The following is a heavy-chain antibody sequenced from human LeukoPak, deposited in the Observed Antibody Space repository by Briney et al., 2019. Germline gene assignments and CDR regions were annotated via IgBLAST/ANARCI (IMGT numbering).Heavy chain of an antibody. CDR1: GYTFTSYG. CDR3: ARPGTVNDNWFDP. CDR2: ISAYNGNT. J-gene: IGHJ5*02. D-gene: IGHD4-17*01. Sequence: ASVKVSCKASGYTFTSYGISWVRHAPAQGLEWMGWISAYNGNTTYAQKLQGRVTMTTDTSTSTAYMELRSLRSDDTAVYYCARPGTVNDNWFDPWGQGTLVTVSS. V-gene: IGHV1-18*01.